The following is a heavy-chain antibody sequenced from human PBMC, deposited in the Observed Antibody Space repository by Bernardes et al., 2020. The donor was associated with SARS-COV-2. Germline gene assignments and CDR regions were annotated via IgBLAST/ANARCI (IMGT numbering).Heavy chain of an antibody. CDR2: ITPDGSNK. CDR1: GITFSRYW. D-gene: IGHD5-12*01. J-gene: IGHJ6*02. V-gene: IGHV3-74*01. CDR3: ATGGFGGSAPGMDA. Sequence: GSLSPSCTASGITFSRYWMHWGRPVPGKGLVWVSRITPDGSNKDYAASVKGRFTISRDNAKNTVYLQMNSLRVEDTAVYYCATGGFGGSAPGMDAWGQGTTVTVSS.